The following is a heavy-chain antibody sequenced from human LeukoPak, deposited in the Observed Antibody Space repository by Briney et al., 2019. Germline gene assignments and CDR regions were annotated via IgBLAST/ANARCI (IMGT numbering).Heavy chain of an antibody. CDR2: ISYDGSNK. D-gene: IGHD1-26*01. J-gene: IGHJ4*02. CDR3: AKDRVGATHY. V-gene: IGHV3-30*18. CDR1: GFTFSSYG. Sequence: PGGSLRLSCAASGFTFSSYGMHWVCQAPGKGLEWVAVISYDGSNKYYADSVKGRFTISRDNSKNTLYLQMDSLRAEDTAVYYCAKDRVGATHYWGQGTLLTVSS.